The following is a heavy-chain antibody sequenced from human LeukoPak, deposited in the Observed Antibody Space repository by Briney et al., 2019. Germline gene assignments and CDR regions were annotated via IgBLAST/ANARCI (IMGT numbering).Heavy chain of an antibody. Sequence: GGSLRLSCAASGFTFSSNWMYWVRQAPGKGLVWVSRINTDGGTLSYADAVQGRFTISRDNAKNSLYLQMNSLRAEDTAVYYCARVSALQWLPTLFDYWGQGTLVTVSS. CDR3: ARVSALQWLPTLFDY. J-gene: IGHJ4*02. V-gene: IGHV3-74*01. CDR1: GFTFSSNW. CDR2: INTDGGTL. D-gene: IGHD6-19*01.